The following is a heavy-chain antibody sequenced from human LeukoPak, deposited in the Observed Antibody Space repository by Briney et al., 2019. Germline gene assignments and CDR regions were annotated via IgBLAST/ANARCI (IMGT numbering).Heavy chain of an antibody. CDR3: AQKQAVKRSGAVYYFDY. CDR1: XGXXSGXY. V-gene: IGHV4-34*01. Sequence: SETLSLTCAVXXGXXSGXYWSXIXQXPGKGXXWXXXXNHSGSTNYNPSLKSRVTISVDTSKNQFSLKLSSVTAADTAVYYCAQKQAVKRSGAVYYFDYWGQGTLVTVSS. D-gene: IGHD1-1*01. J-gene: IGHJ4*02. CDR2: XNHSGST.